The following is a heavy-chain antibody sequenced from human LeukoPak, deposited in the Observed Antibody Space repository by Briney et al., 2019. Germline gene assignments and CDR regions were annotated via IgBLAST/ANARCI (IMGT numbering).Heavy chain of an antibody. V-gene: IGHV4-59*08. CDR3: ASTTVEYSSPYYFDY. CDR1: GGSISRYY. Sequence: PSETLSLTCTVSGGSISRYYWSWIRQPPEKGLEWIGYISYSGSTNYNPSLKSRVTILVDTSKNQFSLKLSSVTAADTAVYYCASTTVEYSSPYYFDYWGQGTLVTVSS. J-gene: IGHJ4*02. CDR2: ISYSGST. D-gene: IGHD6-6*01.